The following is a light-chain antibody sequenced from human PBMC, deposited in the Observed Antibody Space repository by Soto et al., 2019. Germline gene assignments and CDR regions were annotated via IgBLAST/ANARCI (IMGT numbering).Light chain of an antibody. CDR2: DVS. CDR3: SSYTSNSTLYV. Sequence: QSALTQPASVAGSPGQSITISCTGSNSDVGGYNYVSWYQHHPGKAPKLMICDVSTRPSGVSNRFSGSKSGNTASLTISGLQAEDEADYYCSSYTSNSTLYVFGTGTKVTVL. V-gene: IGLV2-14*03. CDR1: NSDVGGYNY. J-gene: IGLJ1*01.